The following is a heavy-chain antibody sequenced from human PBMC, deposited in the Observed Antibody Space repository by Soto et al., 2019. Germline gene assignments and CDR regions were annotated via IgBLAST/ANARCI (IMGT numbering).Heavy chain of an antibody. J-gene: IGHJ4*02. CDR3: SRDRGAGATDY. CDR1: GFTFSTFW. V-gene: IGHV3-7*04. D-gene: IGHD1-26*01. Sequence: DVQLVESGGDLVQAGGSLRLSCAASGFTFSTFWMQWVRQAPGKGLEWVANIWPAGRENAYVDSVTGRFTISRDNAKKSLYLQMNSLRAEDTAVYYCSRDRGAGATDYWGQGTLVIVSS. CDR2: IWPAGREN.